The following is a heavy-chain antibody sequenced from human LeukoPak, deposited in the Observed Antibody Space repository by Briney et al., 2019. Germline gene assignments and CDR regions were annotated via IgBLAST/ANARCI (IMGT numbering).Heavy chain of an antibody. V-gene: IGHV3-48*04. CDR3: ARDVPGFGIAAAGIVY. CDR2: ISSSGSTI. CDR1: GFTVSSNS. Sequence: RPGGSLRLSCTVSGFTVSSNSWNWVRQAPGKGLEWVSYISSSGSTIYYADSVKGRFTISRDNAKNSLYLQMNSLRAEDTAVYYCARDVPGFGIAAAGIVYWGQGTLVTVSS. J-gene: IGHJ4*02. D-gene: IGHD6-13*01.